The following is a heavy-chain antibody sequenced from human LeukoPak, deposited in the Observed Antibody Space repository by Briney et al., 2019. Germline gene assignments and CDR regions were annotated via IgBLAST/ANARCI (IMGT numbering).Heavy chain of an antibody. V-gene: IGHV4-4*07. CDR1: GGSITGFF. J-gene: IGHJ4*02. CDR2: IFSRGGA. Sequence: PSETLSLTCAVSGGSITGFFWTWIRQPAGEGLQYIGRIFSRGGANYNPSLQSRVAMSVDTSQNLSSLKLTSVTAADTAVYFCARVATPDVSSPLDFWGQGILVTVSS. CDR3: ARVATPDVSSPLDF. D-gene: IGHD6-19*01.